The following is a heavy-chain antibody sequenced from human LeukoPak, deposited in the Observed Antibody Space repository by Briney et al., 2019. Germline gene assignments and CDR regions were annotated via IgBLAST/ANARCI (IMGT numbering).Heavy chain of an antibody. D-gene: IGHD7-27*01. CDR3: GRGHWGIDY. CDR1: GLTFSDHY. J-gene: IGHJ4*02. CDR2: ITNSGTDM. V-gene: IGHV3-11*04. Sequence: GGSLRLSCAASGLTFSDHYMSWFRQAPGKGLEWISYITNSGTDMEYADSVKGRFTISRDNAKNSLFLQMSSLRAEDTAVYFCGRGHWGIDYWGQGTLVTVSS.